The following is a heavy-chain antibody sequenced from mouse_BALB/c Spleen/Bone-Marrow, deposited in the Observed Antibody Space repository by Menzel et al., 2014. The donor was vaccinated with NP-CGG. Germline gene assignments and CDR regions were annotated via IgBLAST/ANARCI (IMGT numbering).Heavy chain of an antibody. CDR2: IYPGNGNT. CDR1: GYSFTTYG. D-gene: IGHD1-1*01. Sequence: VQLKEPGTVLASPGASVKLSCKPSGYSFTTYGMHWVKQRPEKGLDWIGAIYPGNGNTSYNQTFKDKAKLTAVTSASTAYMEFSSLTNEDSAVYYCTRFGSTYDWYFDVWGAGTTVTVSS. CDR3: TRFGSTYDWYFDV. V-gene: IGHV1-5*01. J-gene: IGHJ1*01.